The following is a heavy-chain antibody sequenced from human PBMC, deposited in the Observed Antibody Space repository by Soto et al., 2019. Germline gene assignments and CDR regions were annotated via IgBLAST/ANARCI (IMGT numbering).Heavy chain of an antibody. D-gene: IGHD5-18*01. CDR3: ARDGSTSWYSYDYHGMDV. Sequence: VQLVESGGGLVQPGGSLRHSCAASGFTFRTYWLSWVRQVPGKGLGWVANVNLDGREKNYVDTVQGRFTISRDNARNSLYLQMSSQRAEDTALDYCARDGSTSWYSYDYHGMDVWGQGTTVTVSS. CDR1: GFTFRTYW. J-gene: IGHJ6*02. CDR2: VNLDGREK. V-gene: IGHV3-7*05.